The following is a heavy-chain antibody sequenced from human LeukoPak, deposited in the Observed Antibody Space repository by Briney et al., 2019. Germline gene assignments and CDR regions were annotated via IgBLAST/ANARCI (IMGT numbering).Heavy chain of an antibody. Sequence: SETLSLTCAVYGGSFSGYYWSWIRQPPGRGLEWIGEINHSGSTNYNPSLKSRVTISVDTSKNQFSLKLSSVTAADTAVYYCARFEVADILTGYYSFDYWGQGTLVTVSS. CDR1: GGSFSGYY. V-gene: IGHV4-34*01. D-gene: IGHD3-9*01. J-gene: IGHJ4*02. CDR3: ARFEVADILTGYYSFDY. CDR2: INHSGST.